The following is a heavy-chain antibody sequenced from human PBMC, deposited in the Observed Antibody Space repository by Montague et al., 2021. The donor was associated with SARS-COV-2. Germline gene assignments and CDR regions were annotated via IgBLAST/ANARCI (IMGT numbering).Heavy chain of an antibody. CDR3: ARHIRVTTVTSHIYHDDMDV. D-gene: IGHD4-11*01. Sequence: SETLSLTCSVSGDSISNYSWSWIRQSPGKGLEWIGYIYYSGSTNYNPSLTSRVTISVDTSKNQVSLKLTSVTAADTAVYYCARHIRVTTVTSHIYHDDMDVWGQGTTVTVSS. CDR1: GDSISNYS. J-gene: IGHJ6*02. V-gene: IGHV4-59*08. CDR2: IYYSGST.